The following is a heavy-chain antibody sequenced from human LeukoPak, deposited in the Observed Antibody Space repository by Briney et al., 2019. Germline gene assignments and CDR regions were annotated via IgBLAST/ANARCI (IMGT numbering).Heavy chain of an antibody. J-gene: IGHJ4*02. CDR2: ISYDGSNK. CDR3: AREGWDGSGSLDY. Sequence: GGSLRLSRGASGFTFSTYSMNWVRQAPGKGLEWVAIISYDGSNKHYADSVKGRFTISRDNSKNTLSLQMNSLRAEDTAVYYCAREGWDGSGSLDYWGQGTLVTVSS. CDR1: GFTFSTYS. V-gene: IGHV3-30*03. D-gene: IGHD3-10*01.